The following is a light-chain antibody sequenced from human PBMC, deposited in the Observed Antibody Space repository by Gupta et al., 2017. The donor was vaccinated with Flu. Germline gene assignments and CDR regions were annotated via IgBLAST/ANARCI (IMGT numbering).Light chain of an antibody. CDR3: CSCSSSVTLVL. Sequence: QSALTPHSFVSGPPGQSITISCTGTSSDVDHYNYVSWYQQDPGKAPKLIIHTVTNGPSVISNHFSGSRSGNTASLTISGLQADDEADYYCCSCSSSVTLVLFGGGTKLTVL. V-gene: IGLV2-14*01. J-gene: IGLJ3*02. CDR2: TVT. CDR1: SSDVDHYNY.